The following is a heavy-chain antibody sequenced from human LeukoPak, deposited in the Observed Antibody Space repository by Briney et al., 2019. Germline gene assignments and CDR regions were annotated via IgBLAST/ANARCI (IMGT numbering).Heavy chain of an antibody. CDR3: ARDEEESYYFDY. V-gene: IGHV1-69*04. CDR1: GGTFSSYA. J-gene: IGHJ4*02. CDR2: IIPILGIA. Sequence: ASVKVSCKASGGTFSSYAISWVRQALGQGLEWMGRIIPILGIANYAQKFQGRVTITADKSTSTAYMELSSLRSEDTAVYYCARDEEESYYFDYWGQGTLVTVSS.